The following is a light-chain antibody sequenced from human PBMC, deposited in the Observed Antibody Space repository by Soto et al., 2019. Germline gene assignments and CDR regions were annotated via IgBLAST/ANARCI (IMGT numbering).Light chain of an antibody. Sequence: DVRLTQSPSSLSASVGDRVTITCRAGQDIRNGLAWYQQKPGRAPKRLIYAASTLQRGVPSRFSGSGSRTAFTLTISSLQPEDSATYYCQHHNGYPLTFCGGTKVEIK. CDR2: AAS. CDR1: QDIRNG. V-gene: IGKV1-17*01. J-gene: IGKJ4*01. CDR3: QHHNGYPLT.